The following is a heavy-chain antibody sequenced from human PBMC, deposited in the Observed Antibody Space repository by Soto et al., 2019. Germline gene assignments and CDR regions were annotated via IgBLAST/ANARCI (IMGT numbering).Heavy chain of an antibody. CDR2: ISPGDSDT. D-gene: IGHD3-10*01. CDR1: GYSFTSYW. Sequence: EVQLVQSGAEVKKPGESLKISCKGSGYSFTSYWIGWVRQMPGKGLEWMGIISPGDSDTRYSPSFQGQVTISADTSISTAYQQWSSLKASDTAMYYCARAMVRGKNYYGVDVWGQGTTVTVSS. CDR3: ARAMVRGKNYYGVDV. V-gene: IGHV5-51*03. J-gene: IGHJ6*02.